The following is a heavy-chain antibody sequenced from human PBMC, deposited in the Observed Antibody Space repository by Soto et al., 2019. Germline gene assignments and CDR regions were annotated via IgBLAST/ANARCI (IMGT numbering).Heavy chain of an antibody. CDR3: AHSRGHRRTSWFDS. J-gene: IGHJ5*01. CDR1: GFSLSSSGVG. Sequence: QITLKESGPTLVKPTQTLTLTCSFSGFSLSSSGVGVGWIRQPPGKALEWLALIYWDDDKRYSPSLKTRITATKDEYKNQGVLTLTNMDPVDTATYYCAHSRGHRRTSWFDSWGQGTLVTVSS. D-gene: IGHD1-7*01. V-gene: IGHV2-5*02. CDR2: IYWDDDK.